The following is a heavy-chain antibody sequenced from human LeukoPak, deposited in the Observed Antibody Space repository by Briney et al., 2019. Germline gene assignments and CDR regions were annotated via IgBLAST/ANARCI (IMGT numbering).Heavy chain of an antibody. J-gene: IGHJ4*02. CDR1: GYTFTSYD. CDR3: ARAPLGLRYFDWLPIFFDY. D-gene: IGHD3-9*01. V-gene: IGHV1-8*01. CDR2: MNPNSGNT. Sequence: ASVKVSCKASGYTFTSYDINWVRQATGQGLEWMGWMNPNSGNTGYAQKFQGRVTMTRNTSISTAYMELSSLRSEDTAVYYCARAPLGLRYFDWLPIFFDYWGQGTLVTVSS.